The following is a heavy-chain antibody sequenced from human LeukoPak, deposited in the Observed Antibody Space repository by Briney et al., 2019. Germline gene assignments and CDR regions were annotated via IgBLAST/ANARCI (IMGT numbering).Heavy chain of an antibody. Sequence: GGSLRLSCAASGFTFSSYSMNWVRQAPGKGLEWVSSISSSSSYIYYADSVKGRFTISRDNSKNTLYLQMNSLRAEDTAVYYCAKGEGWFFDYWGQGTLVTVSS. CDR1: GFTFSSYS. CDR3: AKGEGWFFDY. CDR2: ISSSSSYI. V-gene: IGHV3-21*01. D-gene: IGHD6-19*01. J-gene: IGHJ4*02.